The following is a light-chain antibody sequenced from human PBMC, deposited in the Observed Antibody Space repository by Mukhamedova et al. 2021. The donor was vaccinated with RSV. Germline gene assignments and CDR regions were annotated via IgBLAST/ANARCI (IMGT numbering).Light chain of an antibody. CDR3: SSYTSSSTYV. CDR2: DVS. V-gene: IGLV2-14*01. J-gene: IGLJ1*01. CDR1: SSDVGGYKY. Sequence: ISCTGTSSDVGGYKYVSWYQQLPGKAPKLMIYDVSDRPSGVSNRFSGSKSGNTASLTISGLQAEDEADYYCSSYTSSSTYVFGTG.